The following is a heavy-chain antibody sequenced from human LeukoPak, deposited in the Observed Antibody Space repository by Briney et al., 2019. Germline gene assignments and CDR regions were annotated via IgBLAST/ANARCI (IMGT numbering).Heavy chain of an antibody. CDR2: INPNSGGT. CDR1: GYTFTGYY. J-gene: IGHJ5*02. CDR3: ARDLRSSGNWFDL. D-gene: IGHD6-25*01. V-gene: IGHV1-2*02. Sequence: GASVKVSCKASGYTFTGYYMHWVRQAPGQGLEWMGWINPNSGGTNYAQKFQGRVTMTRDTSISTAYMELSRLRSDDTAVYYCARDLRSSGNWFDLWGQGTLVTVSS.